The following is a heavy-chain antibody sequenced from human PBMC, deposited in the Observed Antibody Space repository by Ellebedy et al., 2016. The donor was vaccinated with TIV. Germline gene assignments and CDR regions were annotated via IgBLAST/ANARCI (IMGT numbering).Heavy chain of an antibody. CDR1: GYTFTGHY. V-gene: IGHV1-2*04. CDR3: ARGMKLGIVWYYFDD. J-gene: IGHJ4*02. D-gene: IGHD3-16*01. CDR2: INPNSGGT. Sequence: AASVKVSCKASGYTFTGHYLHWVRQAPGQGLEWMGWINPNSGGTNYAQKFQGWVTMTRDTSISTAYMELSRLKSDDTAVYYCARGMKLGIVWYYFDDWGPGTLVTVSS.